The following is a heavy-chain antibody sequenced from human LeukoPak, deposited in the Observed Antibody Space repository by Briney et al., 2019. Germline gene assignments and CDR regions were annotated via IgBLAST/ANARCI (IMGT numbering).Heavy chain of an antibody. V-gene: IGHV5-51*01. J-gene: IGHJ5*02. CDR1: GYSFTSYW. CDR3: ARRGFLEWLLYGGEGWFDP. CDR2: IYPGDSDT. D-gene: IGHD3-3*01. Sequence: GESLKISCKGSGYSFTSYWIGWVRQMPGKGLEWMGIIYPGDSDTRYSPSFQGQVTISADKSISTAYLQWSSLKASDTAMYYCARRGFLEWLLYGGEGWFDPWGQGTLVTVSS.